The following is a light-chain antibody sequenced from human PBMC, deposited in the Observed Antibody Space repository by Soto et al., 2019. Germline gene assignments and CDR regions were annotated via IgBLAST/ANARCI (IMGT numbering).Light chain of an antibody. Sequence: IVMTQPPLSLPVTHGEPASISCRSSQSLLHITGETFLFWYLQKPGQSPQLLIYEVSTRVSGVPDRFSGSGSGTDFTLEISLVETDDVGIYYCMQSTQLPPTFGQGTRLEI. J-gene: IGKJ5*01. V-gene: IGKV2D-29*02. CDR1: QSLLHITGETF. CDR3: MQSTQLPPT. CDR2: EVS.